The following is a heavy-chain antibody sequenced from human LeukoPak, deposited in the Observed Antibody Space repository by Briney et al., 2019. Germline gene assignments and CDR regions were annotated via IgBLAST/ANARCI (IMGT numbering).Heavy chain of an antibody. CDR1: GFTFSSYS. D-gene: IGHD3-3*01. CDR3: AKDLRFLEWLYGS. J-gene: IGHJ4*02. Sequence: GGSLRLSCAASGFTFSSYSMNWVRQAPGKGLEWVSSISSSSSYIYYADSVKGRFTISRDNSKNTLYLQMNSLRAEDTAVYYCAKDLRFLEWLYGSWGQGTLVTVSS. V-gene: IGHV3-21*01. CDR2: ISSSSSYI.